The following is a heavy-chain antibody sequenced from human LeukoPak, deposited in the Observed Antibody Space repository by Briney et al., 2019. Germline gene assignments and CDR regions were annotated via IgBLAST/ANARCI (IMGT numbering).Heavy chain of an antibody. CDR3: ARGITMVRGVIINWFDP. Sequence: ASVKVSCKAPGGTFSSYAISWVRQAPGQGLEWMGGIIPIFGTANYAQKFQGRVTITADESTSTAYMELSSLRSEDTAVYYCARGITMVRGVIINWFDPWGQGTLVTVSS. V-gene: IGHV1-69*01. J-gene: IGHJ5*02. D-gene: IGHD3-10*01. CDR2: IIPIFGTA. CDR1: GGTFSSYA.